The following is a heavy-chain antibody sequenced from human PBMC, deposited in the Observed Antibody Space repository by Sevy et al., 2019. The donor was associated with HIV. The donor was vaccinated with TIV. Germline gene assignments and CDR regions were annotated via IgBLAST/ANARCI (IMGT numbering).Heavy chain of an antibody. J-gene: IGHJ4*02. CDR2: IYTSGST. V-gene: IGHV4-61*02. Sequence: SETLSLTCTVPGGSISSGSYYWSWIRQPAGKGLEWIGRIYTSGSTNYNPSLKSRVTISVDTSKNQFSLKLSSVTAADTAVYYCARSGNYYDSSGYYGYFDYWGQGTLVTVSS. CDR3: ARSGNYYDSSGYYGYFDY. CDR1: GGSISSGSYY. D-gene: IGHD3-22*01.